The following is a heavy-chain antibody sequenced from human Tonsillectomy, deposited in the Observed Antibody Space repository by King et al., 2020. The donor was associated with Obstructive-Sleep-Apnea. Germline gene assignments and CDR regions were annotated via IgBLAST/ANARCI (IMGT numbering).Heavy chain of an antibody. CDR3: ARLGKMATISTYYFDD. CDR1: GYNFIHYW. CDR2: IYPGDSDT. V-gene: IGHV5-51*01. J-gene: IGHJ4*02. D-gene: IGHD5-24*01. Sequence: QLVQSGAEVKKPGESLKISCETSGYNFIHYWIAWVRQMPGKGLEWMGIIYPGDSDTRYSPSFQGQVIISADKSISTAYLQWSGLRASDTAIYYCARLGKMATISTYYFDDWGQGTLVTVSS.